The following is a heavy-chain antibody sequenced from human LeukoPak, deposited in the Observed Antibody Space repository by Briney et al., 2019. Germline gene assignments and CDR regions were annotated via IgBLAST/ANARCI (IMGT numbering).Heavy chain of an antibody. CDR3: ARDNDSSGYYWDRYWYFDL. Sequence: SETLSLTCTVSGGSISSGGYYWSWIRQHPGKGLEWIGYNYYSGSTYYNPSLKSRVTISVDTSKNQFSLKLSSVTAADTAVYYCARDNDSSGYYWDRYWYFDLWGRGTLVTVSS. D-gene: IGHD3-22*01. CDR2: NYYSGST. V-gene: IGHV4-31*03. CDR1: GGSISSGGYY. J-gene: IGHJ2*01.